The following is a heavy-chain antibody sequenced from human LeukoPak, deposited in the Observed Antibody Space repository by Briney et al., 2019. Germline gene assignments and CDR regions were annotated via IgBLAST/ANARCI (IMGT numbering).Heavy chain of an antibody. CDR1: GGTFSSYA. V-gene: IGHV1-69*05. CDR2: IIPIFGTA. CDR3: ASSYKGDWYFDL. J-gene: IGHJ2*01. Sequence: ASVKVSCKASGGTFSSYAISWVRQAPGQGLERMGGIIPIFGTANYAQKFQGRVTITTDESTSTAYMELSSLRSEDTAVYYCASSYKGDWYFDLWGRGTLVTVSS. D-gene: IGHD5-24*01.